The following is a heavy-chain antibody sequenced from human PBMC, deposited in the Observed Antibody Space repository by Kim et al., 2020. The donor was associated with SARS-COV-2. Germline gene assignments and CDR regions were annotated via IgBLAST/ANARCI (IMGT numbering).Heavy chain of an antibody. J-gene: IGHJ4*02. D-gene: IGHD2-21*02. CDR3: AKEELEYCGGDCYCYDY. CDR1: GFTFSTYG. Sequence: GGSLRLSCAASGFTFSTYGIHWVRQAPGKGLEWVAVISLDGSNKAYTDSVKGRFTISRDDSKNMVYLQMNSLRAEDTAVYYCAKEELEYCGGDCYCYDYWGQGTLVTVSS. CDR2: ISLDGSNK. V-gene: IGHV3-30*18.